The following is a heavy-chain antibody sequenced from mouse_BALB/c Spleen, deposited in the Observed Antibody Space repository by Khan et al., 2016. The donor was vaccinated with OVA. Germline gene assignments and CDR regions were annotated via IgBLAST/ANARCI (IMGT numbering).Heavy chain of an antibody. J-gene: IGHJ2*01. CDR2: ISTYSGNT. CDR3: KRPAYDGYYDY. V-gene: IGHV1S137*01. D-gene: IGHD2-3*01. Sequence: QVQLQQSGPELVRPGVSVKISCKGSGYTFTDYALHWVKQSHAKSLEWIGLISTYSGNTNYKQKFKGKAKMTVDKSSSTAYMELARLTSEDSAIYYCKRPAYDGYYDYWGQGTTLTVSS. CDR1: GYTFTDYA.